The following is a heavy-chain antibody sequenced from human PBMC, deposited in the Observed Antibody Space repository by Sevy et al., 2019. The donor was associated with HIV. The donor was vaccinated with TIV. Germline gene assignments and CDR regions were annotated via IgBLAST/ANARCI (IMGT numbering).Heavy chain of an antibody. J-gene: IGHJ6*02. CDR2: IRSKANNYAT. CDR1: GFTFGGSA. CDR3: TRLGGTVVTPYYAMDV. Sequence: GGSLRLSCAASGFTFGGSARHWVRQASGKGLEWVGRIRSKANNYATAHAASVKGRFTISRDDSKNTAYLQMNSLKTEDTAVYYCTRLGGTVVTPYYAMDVWGQGTTVTVSS. V-gene: IGHV3-73*01. D-gene: IGHD2-21*02.